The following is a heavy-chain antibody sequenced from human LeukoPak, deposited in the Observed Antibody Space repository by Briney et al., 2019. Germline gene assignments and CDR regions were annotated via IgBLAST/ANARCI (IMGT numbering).Heavy chain of an antibody. CDR2: IYTSGST. CDR1: GGSISSYY. Sequence: SETLSLTCTVSGGSISSYYWSWIRQPAGKGLEWIGRIYTSGSTNYNPSLKGRVTMSVDTSKNQFSLKLSSVTAADTAVYYCARMRSEAARPAEYFQHWGQGTLVTVSS. CDR3: ARMRSEAARPAEYFQH. V-gene: IGHV4-4*07. D-gene: IGHD6-6*01. J-gene: IGHJ1*01.